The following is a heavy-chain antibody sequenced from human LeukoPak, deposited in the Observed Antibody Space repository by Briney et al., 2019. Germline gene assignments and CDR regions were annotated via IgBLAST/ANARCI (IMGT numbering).Heavy chain of an antibody. CDR1: GYTFTGYY. CDR3: ARDLAVFDAFDI. V-gene: IGHV1-2*02. Sequence: GASVKVSCKASGYTFTGYYMHWVRQAPGQGLELMGWINPNSGDTNYAQDFQGRVTMTRDTSISTAYMELSRLRYDDTAVYYCARDLAVFDAFDIWGQGTMVTVSS. D-gene: IGHD2-8*02. J-gene: IGHJ3*02. CDR2: INPNSGDT.